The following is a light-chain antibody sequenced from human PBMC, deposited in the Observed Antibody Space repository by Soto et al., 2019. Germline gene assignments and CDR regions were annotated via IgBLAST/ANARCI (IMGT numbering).Light chain of an antibody. Sequence: EIEMTQSPATLSLAPGERVTLSCRASESVSTNLAWYQQKPGQAPRLLIYDASNRATGIPARFSGSGSGTDFTLTISSLEPEDFAVYYCQQRSNWPLTFGGGTKVDIK. CDR2: DAS. V-gene: IGKV3-11*01. CDR1: ESVSTN. J-gene: IGKJ4*01. CDR3: QQRSNWPLT.